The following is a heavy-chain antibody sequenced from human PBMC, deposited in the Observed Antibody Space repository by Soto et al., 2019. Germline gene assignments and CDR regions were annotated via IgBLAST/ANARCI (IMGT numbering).Heavy chain of an antibody. D-gene: IGHD3-10*01. V-gene: IGHV3-23*01. CDR3: AKGRGGSGSRTPRVDF. J-gene: IGHJ4*02. CDR2: ISGGGDTT. CDR1: GFTFNNYA. Sequence: EVQLLESGGGLVQPGGSLRLSCAASGFTFNNYAMTWVRQAPGKGLEWVSAISGGGDTTSYADSVKCRFTVSRDGSKNTLYLQMSSLRAEDTALYYCAKGRGGSGSRTPRVDFWGQGTLVTVSS.